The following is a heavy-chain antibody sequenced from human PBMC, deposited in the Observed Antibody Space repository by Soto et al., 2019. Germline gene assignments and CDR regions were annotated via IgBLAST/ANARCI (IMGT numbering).Heavy chain of an antibody. J-gene: IGHJ4*02. Sequence: SETLSLTCAVYGGSFSGYYWSWIRQPPGKGLEWIGEINHSGSTNYNPSLKSRVTISVDTSKNQFSLKLSSVTAADTAVYYCATPTDSTTVAPAHWGQGTLVTVSS. V-gene: IGHV4-34*01. CDR3: ATPTDSTTVAPAH. CDR1: GGSFSGYY. D-gene: IGHD4-17*01. CDR2: INHSGST.